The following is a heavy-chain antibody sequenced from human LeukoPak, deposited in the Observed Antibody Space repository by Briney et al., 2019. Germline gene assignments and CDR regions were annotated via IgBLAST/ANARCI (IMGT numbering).Heavy chain of an antibody. CDR2: INHSGST. J-gene: IGHJ4*02. Sequence: PSETLSLTCAVYGGSFSGYYWSWIRQPPGKGLEWIGEINHSGSTNYNPSLKSRVTISVDTSKNQFSLKLSSVTAADTAVYYCASVYYDILTGYQLGGSYANYWGQGTLVTVSS. D-gene: IGHD3-9*01. V-gene: IGHV4-34*01. CDR3: ASVYYDILTGYQLGGSYANY. CDR1: GGSFSGYY.